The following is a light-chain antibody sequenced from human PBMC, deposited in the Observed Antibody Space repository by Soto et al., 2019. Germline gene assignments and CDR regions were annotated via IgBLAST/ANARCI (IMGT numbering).Light chain of an antibody. V-gene: IGKV1-33*01. J-gene: IGKJ5*01. CDR3: QQYDNPSIT. Sequence: QLALSPSTLSASLGERVTNTWPARQSISSWLAWYQQKPGKAPNLLIYDASNLETGVPSRFSGSGSGTDFTLIISSLQPEDIATYYCQQYDNPSITFGQGTRLEIK. CDR1: QSISSW. CDR2: DAS.